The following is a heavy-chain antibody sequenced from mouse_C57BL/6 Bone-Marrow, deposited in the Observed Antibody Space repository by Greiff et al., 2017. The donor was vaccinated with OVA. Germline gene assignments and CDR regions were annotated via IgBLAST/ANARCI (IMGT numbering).Heavy chain of an antibody. D-gene: IGHD1-1*01. Sequence: VQLQQSGPELVKPGASVKISCKASGYSFTSYYIHWVKQRPGQGLEWIGWIYPGSGNTKYNEKFKGKATLTADTSSSTAYMQLSSLTSEDSAVYYCARRDYYGSSPYYFDYWDQGTTLTVSS. CDR3: ARRDYYGSSPYYFDY. CDR2: IYPGSGNT. J-gene: IGHJ2*01. V-gene: IGHV1-66*01. CDR1: GYSFTSYY.